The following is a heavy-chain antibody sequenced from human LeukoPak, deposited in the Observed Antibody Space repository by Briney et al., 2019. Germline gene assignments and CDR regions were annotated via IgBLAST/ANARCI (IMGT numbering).Heavy chain of an antibody. CDR3: ARRGYCSGGSCFSHVFDI. J-gene: IGHJ3*02. CDR1: GYSFTNYW. Sequence: GESLKISCKGSGYSFTNYWIGWVRQMPGKGLEWVGIIYPGDSDTRYSPSFQGHVTISADKSISTAYLQWSSLKASDTAMYYCARRGYCSGGSCFSHVFDIWGQGTMVTVSS. V-gene: IGHV5-51*03. CDR2: IYPGDSDT. D-gene: IGHD2-15*01.